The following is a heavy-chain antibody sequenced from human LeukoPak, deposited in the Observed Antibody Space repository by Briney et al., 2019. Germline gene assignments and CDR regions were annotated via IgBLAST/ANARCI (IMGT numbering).Heavy chain of an antibody. Sequence: GESLKISCKASGYKFSNYWIVWVRQMPGKGLEWMGIIYPGDSDTAYGPSFQDRVTISADKSNNTALLHLSSLRASDTAIYYCARQELTVTMVYWGQGTLVTVSS. D-gene: IGHD4-17*01. CDR2: IYPGDSDT. J-gene: IGHJ4*02. V-gene: IGHV5-51*01. CDR1: GYKFSNYW. CDR3: ARQELTVTMVY.